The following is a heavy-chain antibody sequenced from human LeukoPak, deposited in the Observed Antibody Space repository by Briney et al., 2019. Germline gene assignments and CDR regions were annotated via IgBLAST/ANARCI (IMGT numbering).Heavy chain of an antibody. CDR1: GFTFKNYA. CDR3: ASYPLKYCSSTSCYRHYSYYYMDV. J-gene: IGHJ6*03. D-gene: IGHD2-2*02. CDR2: IYSGGST. Sequence: PGGSLRLSCAASGFTFKNYAMNWVRQAPGKGLEWVSVIYSGGSTYYADSVKGRFTISRDNSKNTLYLQMNSLRAEDTAVYYCASYPLKYCSSTSCYRHYSYYYMDVWGEGTTVTVSS. V-gene: IGHV3-66*01.